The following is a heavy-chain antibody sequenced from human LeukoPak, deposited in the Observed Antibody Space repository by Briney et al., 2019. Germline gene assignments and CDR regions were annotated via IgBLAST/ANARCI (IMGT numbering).Heavy chain of an antibody. D-gene: IGHD6-13*01. J-gene: IGHJ5*02. Sequence: GASVKVSCKASGYTFTSYYMHWIRQAPGQGLEWMGIINPSGGSTSYAQKFQGRVTMTRDTSTSTVYMELSSLRSEDTAVYYCARTLAAANSRFDPWGQGTLVTVSS. V-gene: IGHV1-46*01. CDR1: GYTFTSYY. CDR2: INPSGGST. CDR3: ARTLAAANSRFDP.